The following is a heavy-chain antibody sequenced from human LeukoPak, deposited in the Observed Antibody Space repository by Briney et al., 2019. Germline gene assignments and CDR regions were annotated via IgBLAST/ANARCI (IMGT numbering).Heavy chain of an antibody. Sequence: GGSLRLSCAASGFTFSSYSMNWVRQAPGKGLEWVSSISSSSSYIYYADSVKGRFTISRDNAKNSLYLQMNSLRAEDTAVYYCARVDRYYGILTGYNNYLDYWGQGTLVTVSS. CDR3: ARVDRYYGILTGYNNYLDY. CDR2: ISSSSSYI. D-gene: IGHD3-9*01. CDR1: GFTFSSYS. J-gene: IGHJ4*02. V-gene: IGHV3-21*01.